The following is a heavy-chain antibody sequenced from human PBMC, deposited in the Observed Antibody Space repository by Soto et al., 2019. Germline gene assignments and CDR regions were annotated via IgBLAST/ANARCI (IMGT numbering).Heavy chain of an antibody. CDR1: GFTFSTYS. J-gene: IGHJ3*01. CDR2: ISSRSTTI. D-gene: IGHD5-18*01. Sequence: EVQLVESGGGLVQPGGSLRLSCVGSGFTFSTYSLNWVRQAPGKGLEWVSYISSRSTTIYYADSVKGRFTISRDDAKNSLYLQTNSLRDDDTALYYCVRDKSEQLWFFDAFNVWGQGTMVTVS. V-gene: IGHV3-48*02. CDR3: VRDKSEQLWFFDAFNV.